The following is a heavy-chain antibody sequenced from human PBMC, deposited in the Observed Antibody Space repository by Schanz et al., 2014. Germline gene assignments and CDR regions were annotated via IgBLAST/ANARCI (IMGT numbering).Heavy chain of an antibody. CDR1: GFTFSSYA. V-gene: IGHV3-23*01. J-gene: IGHJ6*02. CDR2: ISASGGST. CDR3: AKGMGYCSGGTCYDYYYYGLDV. Sequence: EGQLLESGGGLIQPGGSLRLSCAASGFTFSSYAMSWVRQAPGKGLEWVSTISASGGSTYYADSVKGRFTISRDNSKNTVYLQMNRLRAEDTAVYYCAKGMGYCSGGTCYDYYYYGLDVWGQGTTVTVSS. D-gene: IGHD2-15*01.